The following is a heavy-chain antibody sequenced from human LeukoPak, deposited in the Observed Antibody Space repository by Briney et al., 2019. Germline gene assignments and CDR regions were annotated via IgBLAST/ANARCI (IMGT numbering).Heavy chain of an antibody. CDR3: ARGPNWNYVGA. J-gene: IGHJ5*02. D-gene: IGHD1-7*01. V-gene: IGHV4-34*01. CDR2: INHSGST. CDR1: GGSLSGYY. Sequence: PSETLSLTCAVYGGSLSGYYWSWIRQPPGKGLEWIGEINHSGSTNYNPSLKSRVTISVDTSKNQFSLKLSSVTAADTAVYYCARGPNWNYVGAWGQGTLVTVSS.